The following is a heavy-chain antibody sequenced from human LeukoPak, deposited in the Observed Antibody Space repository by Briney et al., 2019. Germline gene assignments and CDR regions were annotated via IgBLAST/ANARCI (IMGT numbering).Heavy chain of an antibody. CDR1: GFTFSDYA. J-gene: IGHJ6*03. V-gene: IGHV3-7*01. CDR2: IRQDGSEK. Sequence: GGSLRLSCAASGFTFSDYAMSWVRQAPGKGLEWVANIRQDGSEKYYVDSVKGRFTISRDNAKNSLYLQMNSLRAEDTAVYYCARHQTGYYYYYMDVWGKGTTVTVSS. CDR3: ARHQTGYYYYYMDV.